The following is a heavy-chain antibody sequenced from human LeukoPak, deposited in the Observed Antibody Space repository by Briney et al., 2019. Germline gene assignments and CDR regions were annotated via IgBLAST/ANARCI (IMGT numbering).Heavy chain of an antibody. CDR1: GYTFTSYH. Sequence: SCKASGYTFTSYHMHWVRQAPGKGLEWLAVISYDGSKEYYADSVKGRFSISRDNSRNTVFLQMNSLRLEDTAVYYCARAGGKIRGFGGFQQWGQGTLVTVSS. D-gene: IGHD3-10*01. CDR3: ARAGGKIRGFGGFQQ. CDR2: ISYDGSKE. V-gene: IGHV3-30*03. J-gene: IGHJ1*01.